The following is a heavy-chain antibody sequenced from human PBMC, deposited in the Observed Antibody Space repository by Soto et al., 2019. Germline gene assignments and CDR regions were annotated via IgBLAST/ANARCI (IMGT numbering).Heavy chain of an antibody. Sequence: PGGSLRLSCAASGFTFGSGSMNWVRQAPGKGLEWVSYISPSSTTIYYADSVKGRFTISRDNAKNSLYLQMNSLRAEDTAVYYCARDLGLPDYWGQGTLVTVSS. CDR3: ARDLGLPDY. CDR2: ISPSSTTI. CDR1: GFTFGSGS. V-gene: IGHV3-48*01. J-gene: IGHJ4*02.